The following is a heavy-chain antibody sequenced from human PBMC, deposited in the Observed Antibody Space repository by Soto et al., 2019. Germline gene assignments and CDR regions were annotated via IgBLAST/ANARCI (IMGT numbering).Heavy chain of an antibody. CDR2: INAGNGNT. CDR3: ASPNYYDSSGSQGYFDY. V-gene: IGHV1-3*01. Sequence: ASVKVSCKASGYTFTSYAMHWVRQAPGQRLEWMGWINAGNGNTKYSQKFQGRVTITRDTSASTAYMGLSSLRSEDTAVYYYASPNYYDSSGSQGYFDYWGQGTLVTVYS. CDR1: GYTFTSYA. D-gene: IGHD3-22*01. J-gene: IGHJ4*02.